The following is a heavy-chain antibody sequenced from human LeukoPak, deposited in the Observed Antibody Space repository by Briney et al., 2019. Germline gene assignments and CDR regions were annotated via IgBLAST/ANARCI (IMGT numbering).Heavy chain of an antibody. CDR3: AKSNGAQWLVRSDYFDY. V-gene: IGHV3-7*01. CDR1: GFTFSSYW. Sequence: PGGSLRLSCAASGFTFSSYWMSWVRQAPGKGLEWVANIKQDGSEKYYADSVKGRFTISRDNSKNTLYLQMNSLRAEDTAVYYCAKSNGAQWLVRSDYFDYWGQGTLVTVSS. CDR2: IKQDGSEK. J-gene: IGHJ4*02. D-gene: IGHD6-19*01.